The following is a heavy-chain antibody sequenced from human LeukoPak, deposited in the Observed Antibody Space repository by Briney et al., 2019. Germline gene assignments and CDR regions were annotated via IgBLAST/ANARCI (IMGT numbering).Heavy chain of an antibody. V-gene: IGHV3-30*18. CDR3: AKDRAYDSSGSYYYYYPMDV. CDR1: GFTFSSYA. J-gene: IGHJ6*02. CDR2: ISYDGGNK. D-gene: IGHD3-22*01. Sequence: PGGSLRLSCAASGFTFSSYAMLSVRQAPGKGLEWVAVISYDGGNKYYADSVKGRFTISRDNSKNTLYLQMNSLRAEDTAVYFCAKDRAYDSSGSYYYYYPMDVWGPGTTVTVSS.